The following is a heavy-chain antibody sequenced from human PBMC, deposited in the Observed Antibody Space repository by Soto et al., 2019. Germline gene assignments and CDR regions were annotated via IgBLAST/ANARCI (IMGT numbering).Heavy chain of an antibody. CDR2: ISSSSSTI. Sequence: GGSLRLSCAASGFTFSSYSMNWVRQAPGKGLEWVSYISSSSSTIYYADSVKGRLTISRDNAKNSLYLQMNSLRAEDTDVYYCARAVHCSSTSCYGKVASMDVWGKGTTVTVSS. D-gene: IGHD2-2*01. CDR1: GFTFSSYS. J-gene: IGHJ6*03. CDR3: ARAVHCSSTSCYGKVASMDV. V-gene: IGHV3-48*01.